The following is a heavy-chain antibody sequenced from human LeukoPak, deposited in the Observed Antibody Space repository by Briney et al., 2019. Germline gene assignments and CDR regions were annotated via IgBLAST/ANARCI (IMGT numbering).Heavy chain of an antibody. D-gene: IGHD5-12*01. CDR3: ARDGGYPTSDEGFDP. V-gene: IGHV4-38-2*02. CDR2: IFHTGRT. Sequence: SETLSLTCKVSGYSIGRDYYWAWLRQPPGKGLEWIGSIFHTGRTVYNPSYESRLTISMDTSKNEFFLRLNSVTAADTAVYFCARDGGYPTSDEGFDPWGLGTLVTVSS. CDR1: GYSIGRDYY. J-gene: IGHJ5*02.